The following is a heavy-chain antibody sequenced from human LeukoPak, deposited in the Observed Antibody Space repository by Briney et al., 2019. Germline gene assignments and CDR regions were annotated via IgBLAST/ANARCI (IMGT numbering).Heavy chain of an antibody. CDR2: IIPILGIA. V-gene: IGHV1-69*04. CDR1: GGTFSSYA. D-gene: IGHD1-1*01. CDR3: ARVHPGTPLYQEYYYYYYGMDV. Sequence: ASVKVSCKASGGTFSSYAISWVRQAPGQGLEWMGRIIPILGIANYAQKFQGRVTITADKSTSTAYMELSSLRSEDTAVYYCARVHPGTPLYQEYYYYYYGMDVWGQGTTVTVSS. J-gene: IGHJ6*02.